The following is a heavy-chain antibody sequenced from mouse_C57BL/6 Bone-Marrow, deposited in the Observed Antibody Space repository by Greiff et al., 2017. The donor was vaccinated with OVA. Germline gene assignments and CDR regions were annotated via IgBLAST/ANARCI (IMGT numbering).Heavy chain of an antibody. CDR2: ISNGGGST. CDR3: ARLDAMDY. Sequence: EVKLVESGGGLVQPGGSLKLSCAASGFTFSDFYMYWIRQTPEKRLEWVAYISNGGGSTYYPDTVKGRFTISRDNAKNTLCLQMSRLKSEDTAMYYCARLDAMDYWGQGTSVTVSS. V-gene: IGHV5-12*01. J-gene: IGHJ4*01. CDR1: GFTFSDFY.